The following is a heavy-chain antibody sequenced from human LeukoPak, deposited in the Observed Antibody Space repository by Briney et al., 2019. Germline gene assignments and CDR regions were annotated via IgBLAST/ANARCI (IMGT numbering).Heavy chain of an antibody. Sequence: GGSLRLSCAASGFTFSSYAMHWVRQAPGKGLEYVSAISSNGGSTYYANSVKGRFTISRDNSKNTPYLQMGSLRAEDTALYYCAKGIWSGYYHYYYGMDVWGQGTTVTVSS. CDR1: GFTFSSYA. CDR3: AKGIWSGYYHYYYGMDV. CDR2: ISSNGGST. V-gene: IGHV3-64*01. D-gene: IGHD3-3*01. J-gene: IGHJ6*02.